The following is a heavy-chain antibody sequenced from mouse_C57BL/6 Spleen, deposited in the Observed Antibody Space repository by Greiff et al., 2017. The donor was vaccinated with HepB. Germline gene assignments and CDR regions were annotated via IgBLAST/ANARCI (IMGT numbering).Heavy chain of an antibody. CDR1: GFSLTSYG. J-gene: IGHJ2*01. CDR3: ARNEDYDYLDY. Sequence: QVQLQQSGPGLVQPSQSLSITCTVSGFSLTSYGVHWVRQSPGKGLEWLGVIWSGGSTDYNAAFISRLSISKDNSKSQVFFKMNSLQADDTAIYYCARNEDYDYLDYWGQGTTLTVSS. CDR2: IWSGGST. V-gene: IGHV2-2*01. D-gene: IGHD2-4*01.